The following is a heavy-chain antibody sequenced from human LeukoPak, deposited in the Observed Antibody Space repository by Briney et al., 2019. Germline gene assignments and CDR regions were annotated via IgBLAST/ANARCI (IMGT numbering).Heavy chain of an antibody. J-gene: IGHJ4*02. D-gene: IGHD3-22*01. CDR1: GGSVSSGSYY. Sequence: SETLSLTCTVSGGSVSSGSYYWSWIRQPPGKGLEWIGYIYYSGSTNYNPSLKSRVTISVDTSKNQFSLKLSSVTAADTAVYYCARTVGGYYDSSGYYNDYWGQGTPVTVSS. CDR3: ARTVGGYYDSSGYYNDY. V-gene: IGHV4-61*01. CDR2: IYYSGST.